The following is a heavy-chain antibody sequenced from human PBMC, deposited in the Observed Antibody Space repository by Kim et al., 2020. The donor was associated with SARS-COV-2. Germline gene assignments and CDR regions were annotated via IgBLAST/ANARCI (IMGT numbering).Heavy chain of an antibody. CDR3: AGGRGGGYWFFEM. CDR2: IYYSGNT. CDR1: GDSVSSDGYY. J-gene: IGHJ2*01. V-gene: IGHV4-61*08. Sequence: SETLSLTCTVSGDSVSSDGYYWNWIRQPPGQGLEWIGYIYYSGNTNYNPSLKSRVTISVDTSKDQFSLKLTSVTAADTAGYYCAGGRGGGYWFFEMWGRGTLVTVSS. D-gene: IGHD3-16*01.